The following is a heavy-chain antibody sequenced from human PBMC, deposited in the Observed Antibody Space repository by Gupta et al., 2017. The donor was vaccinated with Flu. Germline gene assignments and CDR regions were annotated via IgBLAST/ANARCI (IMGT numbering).Heavy chain of an antibody. D-gene: IGHD1-1*01. CDR1: CFTFSGYE. J-gene: IGHJ2*01. V-gene: IGHV3-48*03. Sequence: EETLVESGGGLVQPGGSLRLPCAATCFTFSGYEMNWVHQVPGKGLEWLSYISSSSSTRYYADSVKGRFTISKDYARKSLILQMNSLRAEDTAVYYCARTGEDGGAGSPPCFDLWGRGTLVTVSS. CDR3: ARTGEDGGAGSPPCFDL. CDR2: ISSSSSTR.